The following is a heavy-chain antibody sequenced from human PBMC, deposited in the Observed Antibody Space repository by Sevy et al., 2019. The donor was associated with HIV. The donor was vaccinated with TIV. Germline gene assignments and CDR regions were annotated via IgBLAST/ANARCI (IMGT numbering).Heavy chain of an antibody. CDR1: GFTFSNAW. J-gene: IGHJ4*02. Sequence: GESLKISCAASGFTFSNAWMTWVRQAPGKGLEWVGRIKSKTDGGTTDYAAPVKGRFTISRDDSKNTLYLQMNSLKTEDTAGFSCVTPVRFYHIDLGQGTLVTVSS. V-gene: IGHV3-15*01. CDR3: VTPVRFYHID. D-gene: IGHD2-21*01. CDR2: IKSKTDGGTT.